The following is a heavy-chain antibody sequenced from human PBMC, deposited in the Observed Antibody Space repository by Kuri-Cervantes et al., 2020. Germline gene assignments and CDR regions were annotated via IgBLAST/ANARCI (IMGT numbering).Heavy chain of an antibody. CDR3: ARDLSYGDFGY. J-gene: IGHJ4*02. CDR1: GFTFNSYA. Sequence: GVLKISCAASGFTFNSYAMTWVRQAPGKGLEWVSGINNSGDVTHYADSVKGRFTISRDNSKNTLYLQMNSLRVDDTAVYYCARDLSYGDFGYWGQGTLVTVSS. CDR2: INNSGDVT. V-gene: IGHV3-23*01. D-gene: IGHD4-17*01.